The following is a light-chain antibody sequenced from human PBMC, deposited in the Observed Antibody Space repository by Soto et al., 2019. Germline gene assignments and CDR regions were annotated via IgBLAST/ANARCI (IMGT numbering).Light chain of an antibody. V-gene: IGLV2-14*01. CDR1: SSDVGRYNF. J-gene: IGLJ1*01. Sequence: QSALTQPASVSGSPGQSITISCTGTSSDVGRYNFVSWYQHHPDKAPKLLIYEVTDRPPGTSNRFSGSKSGNTASLTISRLQADDEADYYCAAWDDSLGSYVFGSGTKLTVL. CDR3: AAWDDSLGSYV. CDR2: EVT.